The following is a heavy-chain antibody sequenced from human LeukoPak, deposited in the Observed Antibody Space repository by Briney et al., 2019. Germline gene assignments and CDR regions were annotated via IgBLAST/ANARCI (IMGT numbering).Heavy chain of an antibody. D-gene: IGHD3-22*01. CDR1: GGSVSSSGYY. J-gene: IGHJ5*02. CDR2: IHYNGGT. V-gene: IGHV4-39*01. Sequence: PSETLSLTCTVSGGSVSSSGYYWGWIRQPPGKGLEWIGTIHYNGGTYYNPSLKGRVTISIDTSKNQFSLKLSSVTAADTAVYYCARGVLYDSSGLNWFDPWGQGTLVTVSS. CDR3: ARGVLYDSSGLNWFDP.